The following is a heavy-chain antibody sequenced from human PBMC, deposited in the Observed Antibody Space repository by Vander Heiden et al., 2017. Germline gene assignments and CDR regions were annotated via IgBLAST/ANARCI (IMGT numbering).Heavy chain of an antibody. CDR1: GFNFRTFP. J-gene: IGHJ6*02. Sequence: HVQLVESGGGVVQPGRSLRLSCAASGFNFRTFPMHWVRQAPGKGLEWVAVMSYDGSRKFYADSVKGRFTISRDNSKNTLFLQMNSLRADDTAVYYCAKNLEAVAAGPYYYGMDVWGQGTTVTVSS. D-gene: IGHD6-19*01. V-gene: IGHV3-30*18. CDR2: MSYDGSRK. CDR3: AKNLEAVAAGPYYYGMDV.